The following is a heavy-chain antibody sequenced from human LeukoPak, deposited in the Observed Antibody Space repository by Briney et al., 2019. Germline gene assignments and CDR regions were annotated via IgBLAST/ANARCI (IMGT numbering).Heavy chain of an antibody. CDR1: GGSFSGYY. CDR2: INHSGST. J-gene: IGHJ4*02. Sequence: SETLSLTCGVYGGSFSGYYWSWIRQSPGKGLEWIGEINHSGSTNYNPSLKSRVTISIDTSKKQFSLRLSSVTAADTAVYYCARSDGIATAGPFDYWGQGTLVTVS. V-gene: IGHV4-34*01. D-gene: IGHD6-13*01. CDR3: ARSDGIATAGPFDY.